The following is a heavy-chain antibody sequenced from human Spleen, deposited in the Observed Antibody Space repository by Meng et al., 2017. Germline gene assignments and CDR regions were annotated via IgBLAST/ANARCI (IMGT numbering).Heavy chain of an antibody. CDR3: AREGNIVVVTAIRVLDWFDP. V-gene: IGHV4-31*03. J-gene: IGHJ5*02. Sequence: SETLSLTCTVSGGSISSGGYYWTWIRQHPGKGLEWIGYIYYSGSTYYNPSLKSRVTISVDTSKNQFSLKLSSVTAADTAVYYCAREGNIVVVTAIRVLDWFDPWGQGTLVTVSS. CDR1: GGSISSGGYY. CDR2: IYYSGST. D-gene: IGHD2-21*02.